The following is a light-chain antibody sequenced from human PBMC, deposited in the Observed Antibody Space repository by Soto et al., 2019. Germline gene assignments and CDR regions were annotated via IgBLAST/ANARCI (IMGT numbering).Light chain of an antibody. CDR3: CSYAGSYTQWV. V-gene: IGLV2-11*01. Sequence: QSALTQPHSVSGSPGQSVTVSCTGTSSDVGGYNYVSWYQQHPGKAPKLMIYDVNKRPSGVPDRFSGSKSGNTASLTISGLQAEDEADYYCCSYAGSYTQWVFGGGTKLTVL. J-gene: IGLJ3*02. CDR2: DVN. CDR1: SSDVGGYNY.